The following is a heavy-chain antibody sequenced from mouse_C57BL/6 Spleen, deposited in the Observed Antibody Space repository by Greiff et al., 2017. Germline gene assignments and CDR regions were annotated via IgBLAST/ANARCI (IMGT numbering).Heavy chain of an antibody. V-gene: IGHV1-62-2*01. D-gene: IGHD2-3*01. CDR2: FYPGSGSI. CDR1: GYTFTEYT. J-gene: IGHJ4*01. Sequence: QVQLQQSGAELVKPGASVKLSCKASGYTFTEYTIPWVKQRSGQGLEWIGWFYPGSGSIKYNENFKDKATLTADKSSSTVYMELSRLTSEDSAVYFCARQDGYYPHYYAMDYWGQGTSVTVSS. CDR3: ARQDGYYPHYYAMDY.